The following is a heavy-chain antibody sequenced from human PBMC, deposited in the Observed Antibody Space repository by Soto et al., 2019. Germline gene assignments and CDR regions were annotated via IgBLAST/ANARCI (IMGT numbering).Heavy chain of an antibody. V-gene: IGHV3-30-3*01. CDR2: ISYDGSNK. J-gene: IGHJ6*02. CDR3: ARDLGTSGSSVHYYYYGMDV. D-gene: IGHD1-1*01. CDR1: GFTFSSYA. Sequence: GGSLRLSCAASGFTFSSYAMHWVRQAPGKGLEWVAVISYDGSNKYYADSVKGRFTISRDNSKNTLYLQMNSLRAEDTAVYYCARDLGTSGSSVHYYYYGMDVWGQGTTVTVSS.